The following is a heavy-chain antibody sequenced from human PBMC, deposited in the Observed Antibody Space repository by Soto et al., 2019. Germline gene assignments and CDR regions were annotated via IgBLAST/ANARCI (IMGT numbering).Heavy chain of an antibody. CDR2: IVVGSGNT. J-gene: IGHJ3*02. CDR1: GFTFTSSA. CDR3: AAEGQIDDAFDI. V-gene: IGHV1-58*01. Sequence: SVKVSCKASGFTFTSSAVQWVRQARGQRLEWIGWIVVGSGNTNYAQKFQERVTITRDMSTSTAYMELSSLRSEDTAVYYCAAEGQIDDAFDIWGQGTMVTVSS.